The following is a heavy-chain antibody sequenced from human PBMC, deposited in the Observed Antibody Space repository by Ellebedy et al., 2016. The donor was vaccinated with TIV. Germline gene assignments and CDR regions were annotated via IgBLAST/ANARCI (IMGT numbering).Heavy chain of an antibody. CDR2: ISYSGST. Sequence: MPSETLSLTCTVSGGSISNSDYYWDWIRQPPGKGLEWIGSISYSGSTYYNPSLKSRVTISVDTSTNPFSLKLSSVTASDTAIYYCARRLRYGDWYFDLWGRGTLVTVSS. CDR1: GGSISNSDYY. J-gene: IGHJ2*01. V-gene: IGHV4-39*07. D-gene: IGHD4-17*01. CDR3: ARRLRYGDWYFDL.